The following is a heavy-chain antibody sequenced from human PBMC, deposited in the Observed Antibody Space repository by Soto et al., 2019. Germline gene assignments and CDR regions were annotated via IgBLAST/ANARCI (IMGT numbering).Heavy chain of an antibody. CDR1: GGSISSGGYY. V-gene: IGHV4-31*03. J-gene: IGHJ6*02. D-gene: IGHD2-15*01. CDR2: IYYSGST. CDR3: ARDSTTEDMAIGSVDYGMDV. Sequence: SETLSLTCTVSGGSISSGGYYWSWIRQHPGKGLEWIGYIYYSGSTYYNPSLKSRVTISVDTSKNQFSLKLSSVTAADTAVYYCARDSTTEDMAIGSVDYGMDVWGQGTTVTVSS.